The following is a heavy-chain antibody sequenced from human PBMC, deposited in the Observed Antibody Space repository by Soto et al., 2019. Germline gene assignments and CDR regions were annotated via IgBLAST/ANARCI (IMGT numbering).Heavy chain of an antibody. V-gene: IGHV4-59*01. D-gene: IGHD3-22*01. CDR1: GGSISGYY. J-gene: IGHJ4*02. Sequence: SETLSLTCTVSGGSISGYYWSWIRQPPGKGLEWIGYIYYSGSTNYNPSLKSRVTTSLDTSKNQFSLKLGSVTAADTAVYYCASYDSTGYGMDYWGQGTLVTVSS. CDR3: ASYDSTGYGMDY. CDR2: IYYSGST.